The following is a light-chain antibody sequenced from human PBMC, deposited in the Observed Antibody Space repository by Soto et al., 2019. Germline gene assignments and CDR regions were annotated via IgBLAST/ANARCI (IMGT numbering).Light chain of an antibody. Sequence: DIVPTQSPLSLPVTPGEPASISCRSSQSLLHSNGYDSLDWYLQKPGQSPQLLVYLGSNRASGVPARFSGSGSGTDFTLKISRVEADDVGVYYCMQALQTPPTFGQGTKVEIK. CDR1: QSLLHSNGYDS. V-gene: IGKV2-28*01. CDR3: MQALQTPPT. CDR2: LGS. J-gene: IGKJ1*01.